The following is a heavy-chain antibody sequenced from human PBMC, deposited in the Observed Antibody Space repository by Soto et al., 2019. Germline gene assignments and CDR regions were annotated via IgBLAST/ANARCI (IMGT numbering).Heavy chain of an antibody. CDR1: EFVFRDYG. Sequence: SLRLSCGAAEFVFRDYGMHWIRQAPGKGLEWVTIIWYDGSNKWYADSVKGRFTISRDDSKNMVYLQMNNLRVDDTAIYYCARANTSPFDYWGRGTLVTVSS. CDR2: IWYDGSNK. CDR3: ARANTSPFDY. V-gene: IGHV3-33*01. J-gene: IGHJ4*02.